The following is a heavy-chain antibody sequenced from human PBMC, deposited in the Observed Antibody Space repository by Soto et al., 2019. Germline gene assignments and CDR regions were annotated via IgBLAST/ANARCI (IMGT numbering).Heavy chain of an antibody. CDR2: INKDGSEK. J-gene: IGHJ5*02. CDR1: GFTFSDYW. D-gene: IGHD1-1*01. CDR3: GRTSYNYDL. V-gene: IGHV3-7*03. Sequence: GGSLRLSCAASGFTFSDYWMSWVRPAPGKGLEWVANINKDGSEKYYVDSVKGRFTISRDNAKNSLYFQMDSLRAEDTAIYYCGRTSYNYDLWGQGALVTV.